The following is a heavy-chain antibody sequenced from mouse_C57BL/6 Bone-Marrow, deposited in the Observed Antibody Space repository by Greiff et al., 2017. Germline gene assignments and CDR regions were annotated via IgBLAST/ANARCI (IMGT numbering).Heavy chain of an antibody. D-gene: IGHD2-1*01. Sequence: EVQGVESGGGLVKPGGSLKLSCAASGFTFSSYAMSWVRQTPEKRLEWVATISDGGSYTYYPANVKGRFTNSRDNAKNNLYLQMSHLKSEDTAMYYSARDGSYDNNPYYAMDYWGQGTSVTVSS. CDR1: GFTFSSYA. CDR3: ARDGSYDNNPYYAMDY. J-gene: IGHJ4*01. CDR2: ISDGGSYT. V-gene: IGHV5-4*01.